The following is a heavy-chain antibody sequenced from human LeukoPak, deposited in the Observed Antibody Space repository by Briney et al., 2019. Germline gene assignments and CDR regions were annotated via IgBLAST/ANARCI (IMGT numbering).Heavy chain of an antibody. Sequence: GGSLGLSCAASGFTFSSYSMNWVRQAPGKGLEWVSSISSSSSYIYYADSVKGRFTISRDNAKNSLYLQMNSLRAEDTAVYYCARDKGTGTTGWFDPWGQGTLVTVSS. J-gene: IGHJ5*02. CDR2: ISSSSSYI. CDR3: ARDKGTGTTGWFDP. D-gene: IGHD1-1*01. V-gene: IGHV3-21*01. CDR1: GFTFSSYS.